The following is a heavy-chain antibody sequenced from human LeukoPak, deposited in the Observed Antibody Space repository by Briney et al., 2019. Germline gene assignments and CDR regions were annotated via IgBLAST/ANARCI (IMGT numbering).Heavy chain of an antibody. CDR1: GGTFSSYA. Sequence: VASVKVSCKASGGTFSSYAISWVRQAPGQGLEWMGGIIPIFGTANYAQKFQGRVTITADESTSTAYMELSSLRSEDTAVYYCAKDLSNAAAAGFDYWGQGTLVTVSS. J-gene: IGHJ4*02. CDR2: IIPIFGTA. V-gene: IGHV1-69*01. CDR3: AKDLSNAAAAGFDY. D-gene: IGHD6-13*01.